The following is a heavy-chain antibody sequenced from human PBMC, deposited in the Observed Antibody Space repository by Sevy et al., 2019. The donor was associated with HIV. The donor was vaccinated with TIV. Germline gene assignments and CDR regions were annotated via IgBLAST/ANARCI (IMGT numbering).Heavy chain of an antibody. V-gene: IGHV3-21*01. CDR2: ISSSSSYI. CDR1: GFTFSSYS. J-gene: IGHJ4*02. Sequence: GGSLGLSCAASGFTFSSYSMNWVRQAPGKGLEWVSSISSSSSYIYYADSVKGRFTISRDNAKNSLYLQMNSLRAEDTAVYYCAINNWNDGYFDYWGQGTLVTVSS. D-gene: IGHD1-1*01. CDR3: AINNWNDGYFDY.